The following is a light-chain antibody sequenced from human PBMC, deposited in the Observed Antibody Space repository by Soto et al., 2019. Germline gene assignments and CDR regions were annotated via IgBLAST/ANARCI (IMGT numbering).Light chain of an antibody. CDR1: SSDVSGYNY. J-gene: IGLJ2*01. Sequence: QSALTQPASVSGSPGQSITISCTGTSSDVSGYNYVSWYQQHPGKAPKLVIYEVTKRPSGVSNRFSGSKSGNTASLTISGLQAEDETDYYCSSYTSTNHVVFGGGTKLTVL. CDR3: SSYTSTNHVV. V-gene: IGLV2-14*01. CDR2: EVT.